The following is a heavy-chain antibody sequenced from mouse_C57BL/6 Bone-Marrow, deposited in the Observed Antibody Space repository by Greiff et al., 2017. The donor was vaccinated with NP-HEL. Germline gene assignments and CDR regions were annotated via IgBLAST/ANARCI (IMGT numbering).Heavy chain of an antibody. CDR1: GYSFTSYY. Sequence: QVQLQQSGPELVKPGASVKISCKASGYSFTSYYIHWVKQRPGPGLAWIGWIYPGSGNTKYNEKFKGKATLTADTSSSTAYMQLSSLTSEDSAVYYCAKKFTVWGQGTTLTVSS. CDR3: AKKFTV. J-gene: IGHJ2*01. CDR2: IYPGSGNT. V-gene: IGHV1-66*01. D-gene: IGHD1-1*01.